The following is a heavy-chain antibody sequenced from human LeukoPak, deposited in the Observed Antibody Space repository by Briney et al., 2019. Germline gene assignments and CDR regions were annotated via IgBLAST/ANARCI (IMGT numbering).Heavy chain of an antibody. CDR2: ISGSGGST. CDR3: AKGGFGEFYYYYYMDV. CDR1: GFTFSSYA. D-gene: IGHD3-10*01. V-gene: IGHV3-23*01. Sequence: GGSLRLSCAASGFTFSSYAMSWVRQAPGKGLEWVSAISGSGGSTYYADSVKGRFTISRDNSKNTLYLQMNSLRAEDTAVYYCAKGGFGEFYYYYYMDVWGKGTTVTISS. J-gene: IGHJ6*03.